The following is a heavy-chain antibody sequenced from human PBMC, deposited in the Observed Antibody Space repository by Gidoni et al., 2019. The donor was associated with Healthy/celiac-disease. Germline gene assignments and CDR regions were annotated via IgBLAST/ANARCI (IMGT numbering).Heavy chain of an antibody. CDR2: IYYSGST. J-gene: IGHJ4*02. D-gene: IGHD4-17*01. CDR1: GGSISSSSYY. CDR3: ARRNLYGDYYPFDY. V-gene: IGHV4-39*01. Sequence: QLQLQESGPGLVKPSETLSLTCTVSGGSISSSSYYWGWIRQPPGKGLEWIGNIYYSGSTYYNPSLKSRVTISVDTSKNQFSLKLSSVTAADTAVYYCARRNLYGDYYPFDYWGQGTLVTVSS.